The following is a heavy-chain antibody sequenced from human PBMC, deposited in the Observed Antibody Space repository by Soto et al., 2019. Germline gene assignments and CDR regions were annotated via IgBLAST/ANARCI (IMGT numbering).Heavy chain of an antibody. J-gene: IGHJ6*02. V-gene: IGHV3-7*03. CDR3: ARDTVVGAKGRYYYYGMDV. D-gene: IGHD1-26*01. Sequence: PGGSLRLSCAASGFTFSSYWMSWVRQAPGKGLEWVANIKQDGSEKYYVDSVKGRFTISRDNAKNSLYLQMNSLRAEDTAVYYCARDTVVGAKGRYYYYGMDVWGQGTTVTVSS. CDR2: IKQDGSEK. CDR1: GFTFSSYW.